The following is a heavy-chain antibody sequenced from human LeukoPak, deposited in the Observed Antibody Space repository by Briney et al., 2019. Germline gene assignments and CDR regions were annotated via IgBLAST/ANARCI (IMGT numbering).Heavy chain of an antibody. V-gene: IGHV1-18*01. Sequence: GASVKVSCKASGYTFTSYGISWVRQAPGQGLEWMGWISAYNGNTNYAQKLQGRVTMTTDTSTSTAYMELRSLRSDDTAVYYCARVGYCTNGVCLEDDYWGQGTLVTVSS. CDR1: GYTFTSYG. CDR2: ISAYNGNT. J-gene: IGHJ4*02. CDR3: ARVGYCTNGVCLEDDY. D-gene: IGHD2-8*01.